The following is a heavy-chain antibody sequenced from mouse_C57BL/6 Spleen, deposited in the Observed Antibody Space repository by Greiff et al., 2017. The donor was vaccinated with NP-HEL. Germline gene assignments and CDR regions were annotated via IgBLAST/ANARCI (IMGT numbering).Heavy chain of an antibody. CDR3: ARDTVFDY. Sequence: QVHVKQSGAELARPGASVKMSCKASGYTFTSYTMHWVKQRPGQGLEWIGYINPSSGYTKYNQKFKDKATLTADKSSSTAYMQLSSLTSEDSAVYYCARDTVFDYWGQGTTLTVSS. CDR1: GYTFTSYT. J-gene: IGHJ2*01. CDR2: INPSSGYT. V-gene: IGHV1-4*01.